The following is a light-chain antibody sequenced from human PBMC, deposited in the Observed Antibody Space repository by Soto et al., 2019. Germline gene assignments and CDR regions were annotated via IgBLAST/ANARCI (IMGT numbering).Light chain of an antibody. Sequence: ELVITQSPATLSVSPGERATLSCRASQSVSSNLAWYQQKPGQAPRLLIFGASTRATGIPARFSGSGSGTEFTLTISSLXSEDFAVYYCQQYNYWPPLTFGGGTKVDIK. CDR3: QQYNYWPPLT. CDR2: GAS. J-gene: IGKJ4*01. V-gene: IGKV3-15*01. CDR1: QSVSSN.